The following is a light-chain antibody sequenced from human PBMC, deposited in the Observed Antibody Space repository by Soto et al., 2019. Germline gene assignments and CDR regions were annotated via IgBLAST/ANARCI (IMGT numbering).Light chain of an antibody. J-gene: IGKJ1*01. Sequence: DIQMTQSPSTLSASIGDRVTITCRASQSVDSWLAWYQQQPGKAPKLLIYKASSLQTGGPSRFSGSGSGTEFTLTISRLQPDDFATYYCQHYHDYSRVFGQGTKVEIK. CDR2: KAS. V-gene: IGKV1-5*03. CDR3: QHYHDYSRV. CDR1: QSVDSW.